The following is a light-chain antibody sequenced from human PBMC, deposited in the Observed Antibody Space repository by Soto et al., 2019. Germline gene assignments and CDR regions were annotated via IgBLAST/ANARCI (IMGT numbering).Light chain of an antibody. CDR1: QSVSSSY. J-gene: IGKJ1*01. CDR3: QQYGSYPLT. V-gene: IGKV3-20*01. CDR2: GAS. Sequence: EIELTQSPATLSLSTGERATLSCRASQSVSSSYLAWYQRKPGQAPRLLIYGASSMDTGIPDRFSGSGSGTEFTLTISRLEPEDFAVYYCQQYGSYPLTFGQGTKVEIK.